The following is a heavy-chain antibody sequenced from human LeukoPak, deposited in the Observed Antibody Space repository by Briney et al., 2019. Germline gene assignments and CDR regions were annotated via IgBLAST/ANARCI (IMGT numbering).Heavy chain of an antibody. J-gene: IGHJ4*02. D-gene: IGHD1-26*01. CDR2: INAYNGNT. CDR1: GYTFTNYG. Sequence: ASVKVSCKASGYTFTNYGISWMRQAPGQGLEWMGWINAYNGNTNYAQKLQGRVTMTTDTSTSTAYMELSSLRSEDTAVYYCARGGVGARRSDYWGQGTLVTVSS. V-gene: IGHV1-18*01. CDR3: ARGGVGARRSDY.